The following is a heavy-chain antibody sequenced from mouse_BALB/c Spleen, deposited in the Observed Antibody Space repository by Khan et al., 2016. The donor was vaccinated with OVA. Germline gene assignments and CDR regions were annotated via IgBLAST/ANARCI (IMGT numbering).Heavy chain of an antibody. J-gene: IGHJ3*01. V-gene: IGHV5-9-3*01. CDR2: ISSGGDYT. Sequence: EVELVESGGGLVKPGGPLKLSCAASGFTFSTYVMSWVRQTPEKRLEWVTTISSGGDYTYYPDSVKGRFTLSRDNAKNTLYLQMSSLRYEDTAMYYCARHNYGPFAYWGQGTLVTVSA. CDR1: GFTFSTYV. D-gene: IGHD1-1*01. CDR3: ARHNYGPFAY.